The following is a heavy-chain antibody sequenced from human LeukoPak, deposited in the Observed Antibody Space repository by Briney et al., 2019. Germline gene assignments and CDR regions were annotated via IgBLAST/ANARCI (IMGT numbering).Heavy chain of an antibody. Sequence: GGSLRLSCAASGFTFSRYWMSWVRQAPGKGLEWLANIKQDGSEKYYVDSVKGRFTISRDNAKNSLYLQMNSLRAEDTAVYYCARRYCSSTSCYNDYWGQGTLVTVSS. CDR2: IKQDGSEK. V-gene: IGHV3-7*01. J-gene: IGHJ4*02. CDR1: GFTFSRYW. D-gene: IGHD2-2*01. CDR3: ARRYCSSTSCYNDY.